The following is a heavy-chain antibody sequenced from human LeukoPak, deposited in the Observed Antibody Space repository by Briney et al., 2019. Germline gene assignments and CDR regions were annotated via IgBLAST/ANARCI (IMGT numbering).Heavy chain of an antibody. V-gene: IGHV1-8*01. CDR2: MNPNSGNT. CDR1: GYTFTSYD. CDR3: LRTASSCRYRWDFDY. D-gene: IGHD1-1*01. J-gene: IGHJ4*02. Sequence: GASVKVSCKASGYTFTSYDINWVRQATGQGLEWMGWMNPNSGNTGYAQKFQGRVTMTRNTSISTAYMELSSLRSEDTAVYYCLRTASSCRYRWDFDYWGQGTLVTVSS.